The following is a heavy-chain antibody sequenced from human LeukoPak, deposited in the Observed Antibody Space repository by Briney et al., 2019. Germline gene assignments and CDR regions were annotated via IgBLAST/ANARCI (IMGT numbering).Heavy chain of an antibody. D-gene: IGHD6-13*01. Sequence: GGSLRLSCVASGFTFSNYWLTWVRQAPGKGLEWVANIKHDGSDQYYLDSVKGRFTISRDNAKNSLYLQMNSLRAEDTAVYYCARGIATGVDFFDPWGQGTLLTVSS. CDR1: GFTFSNYW. J-gene: IGHJ5*02. CDR3: ARGIATGVDFFDP. V-gene: IGHV3-7*01. CDR2: IKHDGSDQ.